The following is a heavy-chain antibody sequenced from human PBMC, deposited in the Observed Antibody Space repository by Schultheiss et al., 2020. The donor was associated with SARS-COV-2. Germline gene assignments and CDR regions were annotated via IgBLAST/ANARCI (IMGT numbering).Heavy chain of an antibody. Sequence: GESLKISCAASGFTFSSYAMSWVRQAPGKGLEWVSAISGSGGSTYYADSVKGRFTISRDNSKNTLYLQMNSLRAEDTAVYYCAKEWHWNVAYFDYWGQGTLVTVSS. CDR3: AKEWHWNVAYFDY. CDR2: ISGSGGST. D-gene: IGHD1-1*01. CDR1: GFTFSSYA. J-gene: IGHJ4*02. V-gene: IGHV3-23*01.